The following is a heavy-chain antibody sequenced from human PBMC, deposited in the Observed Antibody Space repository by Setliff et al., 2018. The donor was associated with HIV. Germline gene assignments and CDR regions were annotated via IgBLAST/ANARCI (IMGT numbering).Heavy chain of an antibody. CDR2: INYSGRT. Sequence: SETLSLTCTVSGDSISSHSWSWIRQPPGKGLEWIGNINYSGRTNYNPSLQSRVTISVDTSKNQFSLKLSSVTAADTAVYYCARERSYDSSGYYFAYAFDIWGQGTMVTVSS. CDR3: ARERSYDSSGYYFAYAFDI. D-gene: IGHD3-22*01. CDR1: GDSISSHS. V-gene: IGHV4-59*11. J-gene: IGHJ3*02.